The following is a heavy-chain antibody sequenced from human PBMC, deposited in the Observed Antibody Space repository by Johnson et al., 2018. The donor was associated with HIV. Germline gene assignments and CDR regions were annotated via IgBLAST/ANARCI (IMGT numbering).Heavy chain of an antibody. CDR2: ISYDGSNK. D-gene: IGHD1-26*01. CDR3: VKPEKGSYFSTGLSRGAFDI. J-gene: IGHJ3*02. Sequence: QVQLVESGGGVVQPGRSLRLSCAASGFTFSSYAMHWVRQAPGKGLEWVAVISYDGSNKYYADSVKGRFTISRDNSKNTLYLQMNSLRAEATAVYYCVKPEKGSYFSTGLSRGAFDIWGRGTKVTVSS. CDR1: GFTFSSYA. V-gene: IGHV3-30*04.